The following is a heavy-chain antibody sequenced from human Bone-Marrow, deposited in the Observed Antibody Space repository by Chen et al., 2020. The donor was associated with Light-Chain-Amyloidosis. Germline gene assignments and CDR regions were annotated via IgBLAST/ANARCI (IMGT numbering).Heavy chain of an antibody. D-gene: IGHD4-4*01. CDR3: AKSPRYSTGRFDY. CDR1: GFTFADYA. CDR2: IVGDGRST. V-gene: IGHV3-43*02. Sequence: EVQLVESGGGVVQPGGSLTLSCAASGFTFADYAMHWVSQAPGKGLEWVSLIVGDGRSTDYADSVKGRFTISRDNNKNSLSLQMNSLKSEDTALYYCAKSPRYSTGRFDYWGQGTLVTVSS. J-gene: IGHJ4*02.